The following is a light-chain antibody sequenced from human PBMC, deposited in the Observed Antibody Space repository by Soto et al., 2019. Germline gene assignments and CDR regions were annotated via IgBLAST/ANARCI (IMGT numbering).Light chain of an antibody. J-gene: IGLJ2*01. V-gene: IGLV2-8*01. CDR1: SNDVGGYNF. CDR2: EVT. Sequence: QSALTQPPSASGSPGQSVTISCTGTSNDVGGYNFVSWYQQHPGKAPKLMIYEVTKRPSGVPDRFSGSRSGNSASLTVSELQAEDEADYYCSSYAGGTNLLFGGGTKLTVL. CDR3: SSYAGGTNLL.